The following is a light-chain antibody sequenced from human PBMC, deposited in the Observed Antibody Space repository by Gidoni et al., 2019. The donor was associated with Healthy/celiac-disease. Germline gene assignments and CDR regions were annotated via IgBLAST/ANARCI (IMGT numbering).Light chain of an antibody. J-gene: IGKJ1*01. Sequence: SASVGDRVTITCRASQSISSYLNWYQQKPGKAPKLLIYAASSLQSGVPSRFSGSGSGTDFTLTISSLQPEDFATYYCQQSYSTPRKFGQGTKVEIK. CDR1: QSISSY. CDR2: AAS. CDR3: QQSYSTPRK. V-gene: IGKV1-39*01.